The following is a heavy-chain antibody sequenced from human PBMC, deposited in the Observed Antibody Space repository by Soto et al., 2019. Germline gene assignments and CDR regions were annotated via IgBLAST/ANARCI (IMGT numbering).Heavy chain of an antibody. CDR1: AFTCSSLG. CDR2: ISGSGGST. V-gene: IGHV3-23*01. Sequence: CGSQRLPYAASAFTCSSLGMSWVRQAPRKGLQWVSLISGSGGSTYYADSVKGRFTISRDNSKNTLSLQMNTPRADDTDVHHSAMSYCDNSDAFDIWGQGTMVTVSS. CDR3: AMSYCDNSDAFDI. J-gene: IGHJ3*02. D-gene: IGHD3-16*01.